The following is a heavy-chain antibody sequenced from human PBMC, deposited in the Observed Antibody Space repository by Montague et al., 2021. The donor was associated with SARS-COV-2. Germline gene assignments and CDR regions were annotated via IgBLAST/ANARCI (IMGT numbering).Heavy chain of an antibody. Sequence: SLRLSCAASGFTFSSYAMHWVRQAPGKGLEWVAVISYDGSNKYYADSVKGRFTISRDNSKNTLYLQMNSLRAEDTAVYYCARDLNYYDSSGYYYHPADYYYGTDVWGQGTTVTVSS. CDR3: ARDLNYYDSSGYYYHPADYYYGTDV. CDR2: ISYDGSNK. D-gene: IGHD3-22*01. J-gene: IGHJ6*02. CDR1: GFTFSSYA. V-gene: IGHV3-30-3*01.